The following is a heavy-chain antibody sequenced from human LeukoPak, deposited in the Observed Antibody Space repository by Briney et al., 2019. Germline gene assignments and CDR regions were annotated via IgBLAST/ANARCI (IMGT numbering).Heavy chain of an antibody. CDR1: GGSISSYY. J-gene: IGHJ6*02. Sequence: SETLSHTRTVSGGSISSYYWSWIRHPPRTGLEWIGYIYYSGSTNYNPSLNSRVTISVDTSKTQFSLKLRSVPATDTAVYYYARRKVLFDSGGYYYGMDVWGQGTTVTVSS. CDR3: ARRKVLFDSGGYYYGMDV. D-gene: IGHD3-10*01. V-gene: IGHV4-59*08. CDR2: IYYSGST.